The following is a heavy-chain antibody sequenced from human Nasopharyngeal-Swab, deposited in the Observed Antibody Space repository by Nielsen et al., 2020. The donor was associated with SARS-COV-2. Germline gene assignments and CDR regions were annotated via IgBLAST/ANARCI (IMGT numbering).Heavy chain of an antibody. D-gene: IGHD6-6*01. J-gene: IGHJ6*03. CDR1: GYTFTGHY. V-gene: IGHV1-2*06. CDR2: SNPNSGGT. CDR3: ARGGSSNYYYDYMDV. Sequence: SVQVSCKASGYTFTGHYMHWVRQAPAPGLEWMGRSNPNSGGTNYAQKLQGRVTMTTDTSTSTAHMELRSLRSDDPAVYYCARGGSSNYYYDYMDVWGKGTTATVSS.